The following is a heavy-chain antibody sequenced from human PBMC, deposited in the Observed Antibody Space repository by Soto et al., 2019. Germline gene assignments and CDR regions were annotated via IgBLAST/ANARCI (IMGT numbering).Heavy chain of an antibody. J-gene: IGHJ4*02. CDR2: IIPIFGTA. V-gene: IGHV1-69*13. D-gene: IGHD3-3*01. CDR3: ARHRWLLSPPFES. Sequence: SVNVSCKASGGTFSSYAISWVRQAPGQGLEWMGGIIPIFGTANYAQKFQGRVTITADESTSTAYMELSSLRSEDTAVYYCARHRWLLSPPFESWGQGTMVIVSS. CDR1: GGTFSSYA.